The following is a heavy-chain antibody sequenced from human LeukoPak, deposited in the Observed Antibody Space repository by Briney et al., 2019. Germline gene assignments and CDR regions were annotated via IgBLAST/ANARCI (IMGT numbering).Heavy chain of an antibody. CDR2: ISSSGTYI. CDR3: AREQSYSEEIVVVNPPFDY. Sequence: GGSLRLSCAASGFTFSSYGMNWVRQAPGKGLEWFSSISSSGTYIYFADSVKGRFTISRDNAKNSLYLQMNSLRAEDTALYYCAREQSYSEEIVVVNPPFDYWGQGTLVTVSS. D-gene: IGHD2-21*01. J-gene: IGHJ4*02. CDR1: GFTFSSYG. V-gene: IGHV3-21*01.